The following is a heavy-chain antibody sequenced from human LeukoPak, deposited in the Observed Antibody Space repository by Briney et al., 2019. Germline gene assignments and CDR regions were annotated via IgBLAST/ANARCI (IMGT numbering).Heavy chain of an antibody. CDR1: GFTFSRYW. Sequence: PGGSLRLSCAASGFTFSRYWMSWVRQAPGKGLEWVANIKQDGSEKYYVDSVKGRFTTFRDNAKNSLYLQMNSLRAEDTAVYYCASGYPIDYWGQGTLVTVSS. V-gene: IGHV3-7*01. CDR3: ASGYPIDY. D-gene: IGHD5-18*01. CDR2: IKQDGSEK. J-gene: IGHJ4*02.